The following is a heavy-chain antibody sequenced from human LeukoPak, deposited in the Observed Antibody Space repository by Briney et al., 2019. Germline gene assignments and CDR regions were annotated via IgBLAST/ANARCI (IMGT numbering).Heavy chain of an antibody. V-gene: IGHV3-30*04. D-gene: IGHD4-17*01. Sequence: GGSLRLSCAASGFTFNTYAMHWVRQAPGKGLEWVALISYDGSNKYYADSVKGRFTISRDNAKNSLYLQMNGLRVEDTAVYYCAGLGGTVTWDYWGQGTLVTVSS. CDR2: ISYDGSNK. CDR3: AGLGGTVTWDY. CDR1: GFTFNTYA. J-gene: IGHJ4*02.